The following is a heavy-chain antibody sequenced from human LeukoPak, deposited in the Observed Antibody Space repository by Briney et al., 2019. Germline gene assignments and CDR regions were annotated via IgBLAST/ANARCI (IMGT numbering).Heavy chain of an antibody. Sequence: PGGSLRLSCAASGFTFSTHTMNWVRQAPGKGLEWVSAISSSSSYIYYADSVKGRFTISRDNAKNSLDLQMSSLRAEDTAVYYCAGPPQAGPFDYWGQGTLVTVSS. D-gene: IGHD6-19*01. CDR1: GFTFSTHT. J-gene: IGHJ4*02. V-gene: IGHV3-21*06. CDR3: AGPPQAGPFDY. CDR2: ISSSSSYI.